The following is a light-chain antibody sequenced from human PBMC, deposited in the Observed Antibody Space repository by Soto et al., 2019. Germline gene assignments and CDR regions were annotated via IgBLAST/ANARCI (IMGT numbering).Light chain of an antibody. Sequence: DIQMTQSPSSLSASVGDRVTITCQASQDISNYLNWYQQKPGKAPKLLIYDASNLETGVPSRFSGSGSGTDFNFTIRSLQPEDIATYYCQQYDNLPLTFGGGNKVELK. CDR3: QQYDNLPLT. CDR1: QDISNY. J-gene: IGKJ4*01. CDR2: DAS. V-gene: IGKV1-33*01.